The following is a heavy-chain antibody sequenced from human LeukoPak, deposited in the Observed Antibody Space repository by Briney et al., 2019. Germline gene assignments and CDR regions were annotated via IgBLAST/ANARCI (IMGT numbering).Heavy chain of an antibody. J-gene: IGHJ3*02. D-gene: IGHD3-10*01. CDR3: ARAYYGSGSFGRDAFDI. CDR1: GGSISSYY. CDR2: IYYSGCT. V-gene: IGHV4-59*08. Sequence: SETLSLTCTVSGGSISSYYWSWIRQPPGKGLEWIGYIYYSGCTNYNPSLKSRVTISVDTSKNQFSLKLSSVTAADTAVYYCARAYYGSGSFGRDAFDIWGQGTMVTVSS.